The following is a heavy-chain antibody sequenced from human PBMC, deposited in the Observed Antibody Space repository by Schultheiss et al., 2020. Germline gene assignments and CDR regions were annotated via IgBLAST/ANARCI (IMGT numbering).Heavy chain of an antibody. CDR3: AKVGAAYCGGDCYSDY. D-gene: IGHD2-21*01. CDR2: ISSNGGST. CDR1: GFTFSSYA. Sequence: GESLKISCAASGFTFSSYAMHWVRQAPGKGLEYVSAISSNGGSTYYANSVKGRFTISRDNSKNTLYLQMNSLRAEDTAVYYCAKVGAAYCGGDCYSDYWGQGTLVTVSS. J-gene: IGHJ4*02. V-gene: IGHV3-64*01.